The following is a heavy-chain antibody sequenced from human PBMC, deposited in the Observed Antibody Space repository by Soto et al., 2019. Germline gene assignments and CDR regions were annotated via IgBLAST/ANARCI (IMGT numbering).Heavy chain of an antibody. CDR3: VKLGSGSHLRLRYYYYGMDV. CDR1: GFTFSSYA. V-gene: IGHV3-64D*08. CDR2: ISSNGGST. D-gene: IGHD6-19*01. J-gene: IGHJ6*02. Sequence: GSLRLSCSASGFTFSSYAMHWVRQAPGKGLEFVSAISSNGGSTYYADSVKGRFTISRDNSKNTLYLQMSSLRAEDTAVYYCVKLGSGSHLRLRYYYYGMDVWGQGTTVTVSS.